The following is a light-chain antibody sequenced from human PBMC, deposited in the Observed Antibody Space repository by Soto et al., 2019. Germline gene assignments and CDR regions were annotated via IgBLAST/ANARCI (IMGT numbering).Light chain of an antibody. Sequence: DIQMTQSPSTLSASVGDRVTITCRASQTINTWLAWYQQKPGKAPNLLIYKASNLESGVPSRFSGSGSGTEFSLTISSLQPDDFATYYCQQYNAYPLTFGGWTTVEIK. CDR1: QTINTW. V-gene: IGKV1-5*03. CDR2: KAS. J-gene: IGKJ4*01. CDR3: QQYNAYPLT.